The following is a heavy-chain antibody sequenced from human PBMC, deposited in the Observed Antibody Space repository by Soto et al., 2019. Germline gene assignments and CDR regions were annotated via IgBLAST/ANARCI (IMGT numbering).Heavy chain of an antibody. CDR3: ARGIAALYYYYGMDV. CDR2: INHSGST. CDR1: GGSFSGYY. V-gene: IGHV4-34*01. D-gene: IGHD6-6*01. J-gene: IGHJ6*02. Sequence: PSETLSLTCAVYGGSFSGYYWSWIRQPPGKGLEWIGEINHSGSTNYNPSLKSRVTISVDTSKNRFSLKLSSVTAADTAVYYCARGIAALYYYYGMDVWGQGTTVTVSS.